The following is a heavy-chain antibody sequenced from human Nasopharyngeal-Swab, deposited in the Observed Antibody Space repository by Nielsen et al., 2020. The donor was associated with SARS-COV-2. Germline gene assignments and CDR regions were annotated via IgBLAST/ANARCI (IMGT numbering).Heavy chain of an antibody. CDR1: GFSFSSSD. D-gene: IGHD3-22*01. CDR3: AKGRYYYDTSGHLLFDY. CDR2: IRGIDGST. Sequence: GESLKLSCAASGFSFSSSDMSWVRHAPGKVLEWFSGIRGIDGSTYYADSVKGRFTISRDSSKNTLYLQMSSLRAEDTAVYYCAKGRYYYDTSGHLLFDYWGQGTLVTVSS. V-gene: IGHV3-23*01. J-gene: IGHJ4*02.